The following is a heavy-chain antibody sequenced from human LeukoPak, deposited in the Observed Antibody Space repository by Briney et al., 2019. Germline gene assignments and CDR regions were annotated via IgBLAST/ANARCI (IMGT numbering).Heavy chain of an antibody. CDR1: GDSVTTYY. Sequence: SETLSLTCSASGDSVTTYYWSWIRQATRKGLECIGYVSHDGTTNYTPSPRSRVTISVDTSKNQFSLKLSSVTAADTAVYYCARAQYQLQRWFDPWGQGTLVTVSS. V-gene: IGHV4-59*02. CDR3: ARAQYQLQRWFDP. J-gene: IGHJ5*02. CDR2: VSHDGTT. D-gene: IGHD2-2*01.